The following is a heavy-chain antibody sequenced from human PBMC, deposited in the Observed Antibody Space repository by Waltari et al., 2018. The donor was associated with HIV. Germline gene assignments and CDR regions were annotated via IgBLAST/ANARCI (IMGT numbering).Heavy chain of an antibody. J-gene: IGHJ2*01. V-gene: IGHV4-34*02. D-gene: IGHD4-17*01. CDR1: VGSLSGYY. Sequence: QEQLQQWGAGLLKSSETLSLTCAVYVGSLSGYYWSWIRQSPDKGLEWIGDIYNKGVTKINPSLKSRVTMSVDTSKNQFSLKLTSVTAADTSVYYCARGRMTTVTTPPFFYFDLWGRGSLVIVSS. CDR2: IYNKGVT. CDR3: ARGRMTTVTTPPFFYFDL.